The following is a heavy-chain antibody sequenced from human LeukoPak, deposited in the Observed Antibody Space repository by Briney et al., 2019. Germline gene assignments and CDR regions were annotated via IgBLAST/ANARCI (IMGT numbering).Heavy chain of an antibody. CDR3: AREDDSSGLLDY. V-gene: IGHV4-30-4*08. J-gene: IGHJ4*02. CDR2: IYYSGST. Sequence: SQTLSLTCNVSGGSISSGDYYWSWIRQPPGKGLEWIGYIYYSGSTYYNPSLKSRVTISVDTSKNQFSLKLSSVTAADTAVYYCAREDDSSGLLDYWGQGTLVTVSS. D-gene: IGHD3-22*01. CDR1: GGSISSGDYY.